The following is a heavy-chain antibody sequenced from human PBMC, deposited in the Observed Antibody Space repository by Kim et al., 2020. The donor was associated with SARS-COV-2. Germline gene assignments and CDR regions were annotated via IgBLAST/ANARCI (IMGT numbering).Heavy chain of an antibody. CDR1: GGSFSGYY. J-gene: IGHJ6*02. D-gene: IGHD2-21*02. Sequence: SETLSLTCAVYGGSFSGYYWSWIRQPPGKGLEWIGEINHSGSTNYNPSLKSRVTISVDTSKNQFSLKLSSVTAADTAVYYCARGFVVVTATPWNYYYGMDVWGQGTTVTVSS. CDR2: INHSGST. V-gene: IGHV4-34*01. CDR3: ARGFVVVTATPWNYYYGMDV.